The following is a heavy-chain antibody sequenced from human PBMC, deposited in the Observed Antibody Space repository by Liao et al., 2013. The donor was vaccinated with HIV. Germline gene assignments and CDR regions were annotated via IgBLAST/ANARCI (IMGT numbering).Heavy chain of an antibody. CDR1: GGSFSGYY. J-gene: IGHJ3*02. D-gene: IGHD3-16*01. V-gene: IGHV4-34*01. CDR3: ALGVTSGGDDAFDI. CDR2: INHSGST. Sequence: QVQLQQWGAGLLKPSETLSLTCAVYGGSFSGYYWSWIRQPPGKGLEWIGEINHSGSTNYNPSLKSRVTISVDTSKNQFSLKLSSVTAADTAVYYCALGVTSGGDDAFDIWGQGTMVTVSS.